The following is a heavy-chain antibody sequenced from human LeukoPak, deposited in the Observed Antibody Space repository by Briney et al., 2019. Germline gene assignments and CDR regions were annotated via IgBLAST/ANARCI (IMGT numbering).Heavy chain of an antibody. CDR1: GFTFSSYA. J-gene: IGHJ4*02. CDR2: IRYDGSNK. CDR3: AKDFPYVSGSYYYFDY. V-gene: IGHV3-30*02. Sequence: GGSLRLSCAASGFTFSSYAMHWVRQAPGKGLEWVAFIRYDGSNKYYADSVKGRVTISRDNSKNTLYLQMNSLRAEDTALYYFAKDFPYVSGSYYYFDYWGQGTLVTVSS. D-gene: IGHD3-10*01.